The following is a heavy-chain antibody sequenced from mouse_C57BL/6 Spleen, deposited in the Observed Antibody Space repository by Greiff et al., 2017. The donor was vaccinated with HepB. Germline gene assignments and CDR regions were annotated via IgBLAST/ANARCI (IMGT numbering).Heavy chain of an antibody. D-gene: IGHD2-4*01. CDR2: IHPNSGST. CDR3: ARVSLYYDYLAY. Sequence: QVHVKQPGAELVKPGASVKLSCKASGYTFTSYWMHWVKQRPGQGLEWIGMIHPNSGSTNYNEKFKSKATLTVDKSSSTAYMQLSSLTSEDSAVYYCARVSLYYDYLAYWGQGTLVTVSA. V-gene: IGHV1-64*01. CDR1: GYTFTSYW. J-gene: IGHJ3*01.